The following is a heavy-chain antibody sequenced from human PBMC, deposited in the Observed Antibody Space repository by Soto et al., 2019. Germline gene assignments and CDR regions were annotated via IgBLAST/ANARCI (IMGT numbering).Heavy chain of an antibody. D-gene: IGHD1-26*01. Sequence: GGSLRLSCAASGFTFSDHYMDWVRQAPGKGLEWVGRTRNKANSYTTEYAASVKGRFTISRDDSKNSLYLQMNSLKTEDTAVYYCARAPKRVGAYYYFDYWGQGTRVTVSS. CDR1: GFTFSDHY. CDR2: TRNKANSYTT. V-gene: IGHV3-72*01. J-gene: IGHJ4*02. CDR3: ARAPKRVGAYYYFDY.